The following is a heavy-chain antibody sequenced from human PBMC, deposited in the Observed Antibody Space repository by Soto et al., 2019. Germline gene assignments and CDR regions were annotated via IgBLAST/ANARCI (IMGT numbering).Heavy chain of an antibody. V-gene: IGHV1-2*02. Sequence: XSVKASCNASGYTFTCYYMHCVRQAPGQGLEWMGWINPNSGGTNYAQKFQGRVTMTRDTSISTAYMELSRLRSDDTDVYYCARADLYWSSTSCYTIAADYWGQGTLVTVSS. D-gene: IGHD2-2*02. J-gene: IGHJ4*02. CDR3: ARADLYWSSTSCYTIAADY. CDR1: GYTFTCYY. CDR2: INPNSGGT.